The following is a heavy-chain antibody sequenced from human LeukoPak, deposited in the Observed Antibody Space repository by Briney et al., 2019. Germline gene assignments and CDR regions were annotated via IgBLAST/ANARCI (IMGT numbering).Heavy chain of an antibody. D-gene: IGHD3-3*01. Sequence: SETLSLTCAVYGGSFSGYYWSWIRQPPGKGLEWIGEINHSGSTNYNPSLKSRVTISVDTSKNQFSLKLSSVTAADTAVYYCARGDYDFWSGYYNEADYWGQGTLVTVSS. CDR1: GGSFSGYY. CDR2: INHSGST. V-gene: IGHV4-34*01. J-gene: IGHJ4*02. CDR3: ARGDYDFWSGYYNEADY.